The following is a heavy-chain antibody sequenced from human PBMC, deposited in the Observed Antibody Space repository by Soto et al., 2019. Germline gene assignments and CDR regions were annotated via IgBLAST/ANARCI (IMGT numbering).Heavy chain of an antibody. CDR3: TTDLSPPEGPSYPIDY. V-gene: IGHV3-15*01. CDR1: GFTFNNAW. CDR2: MKNNGAT. Sequence: EVQLVESGGGLVKLGGSLRLSCVISGFTFNNAWMNWVRQAPGKGLEWVGRMKNNGATDYAAPVRGRFTISRDDSRDTLYLQMNNLETEDTAVYYCTTDLSPPEGPSYPIDYWGQGTLVTVSS. J-gene: IGHJ4*02. D-gene: IGHD1-26*01.